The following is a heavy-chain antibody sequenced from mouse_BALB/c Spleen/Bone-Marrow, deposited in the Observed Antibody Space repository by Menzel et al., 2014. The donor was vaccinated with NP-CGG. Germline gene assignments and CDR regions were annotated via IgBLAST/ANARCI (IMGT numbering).Heavy chain of an antibody. V-gene: IGHV7-3*02. J-gene: IGHJ4*01. CDR2: IRNKANGYTT. CDR1: GFTFTDYY. Sequence: EVQVVESGGGLVQPGGSLRLSCAPSGFTFTDYYMSWVRQPPGKALEWLGFIRNKANGYTTEYSASVKGRFTISRDNSQSILYLQMNTLRAEDSATYYCARGDYYAMDYWGQGTSVTVSS. CDR3: ARGDYYAMDY.